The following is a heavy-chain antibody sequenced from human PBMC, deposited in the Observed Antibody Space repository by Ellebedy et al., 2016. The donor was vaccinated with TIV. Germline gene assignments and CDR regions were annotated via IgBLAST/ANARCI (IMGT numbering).Heavy chain of an antibody. V-gene: IGHV1-8*02. Sequence: ASVKVSCKASGYTFTSYAMHWVRQAPGQRLEWMGWMNPNSGNTGYAQKFQGRVTMTRNTSISTAYMELSRLKSDDTAVYYCARGFDGSGSYYYYGMDVWGQGTTVTVSS. CDR2: MNPNSGNT. D-gene: IGHD3-10*01. J-gene: IGHJ6*02. CDR3: ARGFDGSGSYYYYGMDV. CDR1: GYTFTSYA.